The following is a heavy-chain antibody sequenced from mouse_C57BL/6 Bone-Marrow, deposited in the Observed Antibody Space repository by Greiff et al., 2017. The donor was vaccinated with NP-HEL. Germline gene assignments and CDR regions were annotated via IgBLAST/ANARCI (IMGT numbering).Heavy chain of an antibody. Sequence: VQLQESGPGLVQPSQSLSITCTVSGFSLTSYGVHWVRQSPGKGLEWLGVIWSGGSTDYNAAFISRLSISKDNSKSQVFFKMNSLQADDTAIYYCARNRRGWEGFAYWGQGTLVTVSA. CDR2: IWSGGST. CDR1: GFSLTSYG. D-gene: IGHD3-3*01. CDR3: ARNRRGWEGFAY. V-gene: IGHV2-2*01. J-gene: IGHJ3*01.